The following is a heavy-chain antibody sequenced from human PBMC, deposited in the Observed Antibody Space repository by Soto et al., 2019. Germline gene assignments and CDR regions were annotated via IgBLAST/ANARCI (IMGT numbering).Heavy chain of an antibody. CDR1: GGSISSYY. J-gene: IGHJ4*02. CDR3: ARDGNYGDYFDY. D-gene: IGHD4-17*01. CDR2: IYYSGST. Sequence: ETLSLTCTVSGGSISSYYWSWIRQPPGKGLEWIGYIYYSGSTNYNPSLKSRVTISVDTSKNQFSLKLSSVTAADTAVYYCARDGNYGDYFDYWGQGTLVTVSS. V-gene: IGHV4-59*01.